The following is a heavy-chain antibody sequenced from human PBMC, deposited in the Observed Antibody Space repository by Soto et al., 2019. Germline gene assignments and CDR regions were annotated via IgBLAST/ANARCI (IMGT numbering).Heavy chain of an antibody. D-gene: IGHD6-19*01. CDR3: ARGFIGGWYATNYYYYGMDV. J-gene: IGHJ6*02. CDR1: GGSISSGGYY. V-gene: IGHV4-31*03. CDR2: IYYSGST. Sequence: QVQLQESGPGLVKPSQTLSLTCTVSGGSISSGGYYWSWIRQHPGKGLEWIGYIYYSGSTYYNPSLKSRVTISVDPSKNQFSLKLSSVTAADTAVYYCARGFIGGWYATNYYYYGMDVWGQGTTVTVSS.